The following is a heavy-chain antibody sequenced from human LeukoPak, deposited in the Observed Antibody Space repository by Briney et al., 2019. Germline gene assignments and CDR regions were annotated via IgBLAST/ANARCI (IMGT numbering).Heavy chain of an antibody. V-gene: IGHV3-53*01. CDR3: AREGCTNGVCSSRAFDI. J-gene: IGHJ3*02. Sequence: GGSLRLSCAASGFTVSSHYMSWVRQAPGKGLEWVSVIYSGGSTYYADSVKGRFTISRDNSKNTLYLQMNSLRAEDTAVYYCAREGCTNGVCSSRAFDIWGQGTMVTVSS. CDR1: GFTVSSHY. D-gene: IGHD2-8*01. CDR2: IYSGGST.